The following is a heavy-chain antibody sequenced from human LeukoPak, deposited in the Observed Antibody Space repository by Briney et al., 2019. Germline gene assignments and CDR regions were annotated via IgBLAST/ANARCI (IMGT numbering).Heavy chain of an antibody. CDR3: AKNSGRDGYNDYFDY. D-gene: IGHD5-24*01. Sequence: PGRSLRLSCAASGFTFSKYGVHWVRQAPGKGLEWVAVISDAGSEKYYADSVKGRFTISRDNSKNTVYLQMNSLRPEDTAVYYCAKNSGRDGYNDYFDYWGQGTLVTVSS. CDR1: GFTFSKYG. CDR2: ISDAGSEK. J-gene: IGHJ4*02. V-gene: IGHV3-30*18.